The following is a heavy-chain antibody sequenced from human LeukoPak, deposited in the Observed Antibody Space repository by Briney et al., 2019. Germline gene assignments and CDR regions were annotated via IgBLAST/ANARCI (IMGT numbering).Heavy chain of an antibody. D-gene: IGHD3-22*01. J-gene: IGHJ4*02. CDR3: ASTYDSSGYLLGY. CDR1: GGSISSGDYY. V-gene: IGHV4-30-4*08. CDR2: IYYSGST. Sequence: SSETLSLTCTVSGGSISSGDYYWSWIRQPPGKGLEWIGYIYYSGSTYYSPSLKSRVTISVDTSKNQFSLKLSSVTAADTAVYYCASTYDSSGYLLGYWGQGTLVTVSS.